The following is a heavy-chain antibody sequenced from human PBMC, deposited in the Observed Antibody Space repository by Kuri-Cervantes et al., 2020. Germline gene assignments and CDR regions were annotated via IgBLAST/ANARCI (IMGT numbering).Heavy chain of an antibody. V-gene: IGHV3-48*01. Sequence: GGSLRLSCAASGFTFSSYSMNWVRQAPGKGLEWVSYISNTGGTIYYADSVKGRFTISRDNAKNSLHLQMNGLRAEDTAVYYCARDKPDDDYGTTFDYWGQGTLVTVSS. J-gene: IGHJ4*02. D-gene: IGHD4/OR15-4a*01. CDR3: ARDKPDDDYGTTFDY. CDR2: ISNTGGTI. CDR1: GFTFSSYS.